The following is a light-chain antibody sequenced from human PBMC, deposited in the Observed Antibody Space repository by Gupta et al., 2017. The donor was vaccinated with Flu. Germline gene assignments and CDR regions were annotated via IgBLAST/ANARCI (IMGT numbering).Light chain of an antibody. Sequence: DIQMTQSPSSLSASVGDRVTITCRASQNIDKYLSWYQQKPGKAPKLLIYGASNLQSGVPSRFSGTRSGTGFTLTISSLQSDDFGTYYGQQSFSNPWTFGRGTRVEI. V-gene: IGKV1-39*01. CDR1: QNIDKY. CDR3: QQSFSNPWT. J-gene: IGKJ1*01. CDR2: GAS.